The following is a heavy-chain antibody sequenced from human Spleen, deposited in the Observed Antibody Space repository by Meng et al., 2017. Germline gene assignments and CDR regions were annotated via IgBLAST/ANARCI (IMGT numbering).Heavy chain of an antibody. D-gene: IGHD3-10*01. J-gene: IGHJ3*02. Sequence: SCTVSGGSISSGGYYWSWIRQHPGKGLVWIGYIYYSGTTYYNPYLKRRVTLSVDTSKNQFFLKLSSVTAADTAVYYFARDELRGVRAFDIGGLGTVVTVSS. V-gene: IGHV4-31*02. CDR3: ARDELRGVRAFDI. CDR2: IYYSGTT. CDR1: GGSISSGGYY.